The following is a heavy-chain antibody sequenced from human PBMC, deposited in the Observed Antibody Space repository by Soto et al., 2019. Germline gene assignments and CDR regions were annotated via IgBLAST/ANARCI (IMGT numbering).Heavy chain of an antibody. CDR2: ISFSDGGT. Sequence: GSLRLSCAASGFTFSSYAMTWVRQAPGKGLEWVSSISFSDGGTYYADSVKGRLTISRDNSKNTLFLQMNSLRVEDTAVYYCVKDDRILGRRYFDLWGRGTLVTVSS. J-gene: IGHJ2*01. D-gene: IGHD2-15*01. CDR1: GFTFSSYA. V-gene: IGHV3-23*01. CDR3: VKDDRILGRRYFDL.